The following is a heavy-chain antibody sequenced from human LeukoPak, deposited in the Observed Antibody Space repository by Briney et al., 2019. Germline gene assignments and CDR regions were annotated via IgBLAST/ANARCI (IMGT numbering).Heavy chain of an antibody. CDR2: IYYSGST. CDR1: GGSISSSSYY. V-gene: IGHV4-39*01. D-gene: IGHD1-14*01. Sequence: PSETLSLTCTVSGGSISSSSYYWGWIRQPPGKGLEWIGSIYYSGSTYYNPSLKSRVTISVDTSKNQYSLKLSSVTAADTAVYYCARPNRNWEFDYWGQGTLVTVSS. J-gene: IGHJ4*02. CDR3: ARPNRNWEFDY.